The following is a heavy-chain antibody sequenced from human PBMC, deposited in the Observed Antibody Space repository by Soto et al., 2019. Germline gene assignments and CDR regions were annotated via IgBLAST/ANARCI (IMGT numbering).Heavy chain of an antibody. CDR3: AKRRGAGGHFDY. CDR2: VSIGGST. J-gene: IGHJ4*02. V-gene: IGHV3-23*01. CDR1: GFTFSSYA. Sequence: PGGSLRLSCAASGFTFSSYAMGWARQGPGKGLEWVAVVSIGGSTHYADSVRGRFTISTDNSKNTLSLQMNSLTAEDTAVYFCAKRRGAGGHFDYWGQGALVTVSS. D-gene: IGHD2-15*01.